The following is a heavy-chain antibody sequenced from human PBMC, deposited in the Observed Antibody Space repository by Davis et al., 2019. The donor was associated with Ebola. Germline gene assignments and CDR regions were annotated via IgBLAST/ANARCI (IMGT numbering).Heavy chain of an antibody. D-gene: IGHD3-3*01. CDR3: TRGSVRFLEWLSQNAFDI. CDR2: IKQDGSEK. J-gene: IGHJ3*02. V-gene: IGHV3-7*01. Sequence: PGGSLRLSCAASGFAFSSYSMNWVRQAPGKGLEWVANIKQDGSEKYYVDSVKGRFTISRENSKNTLYLQMNSLRTEDTAVYYCTRGSVRFLEWLSQNAFDIWGQGTMVTVSS. CDR1: GFAFSSYS.